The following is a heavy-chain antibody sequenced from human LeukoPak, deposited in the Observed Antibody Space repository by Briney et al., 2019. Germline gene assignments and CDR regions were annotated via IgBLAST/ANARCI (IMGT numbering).Heavy chain of an antibody. Sequence: GGSLRLSCAASGFTFSNYAIHWVRQAPGKGLEWVSSINSNSGYIYYADSVKGRFTISRDNAKNSLYLQMNSLRAEDTAVYYCARGPYNWNYAGWFDPWGQGTLVTVSS. CDR2: INSNSGYI. J-gene: IGHJ5*02. CDR1: GFTFSNYA. D-gene: IGHD1-7*01. V-gene: IGHV3-21*01. CDR3: ARGPYNWNYAGWFDP.